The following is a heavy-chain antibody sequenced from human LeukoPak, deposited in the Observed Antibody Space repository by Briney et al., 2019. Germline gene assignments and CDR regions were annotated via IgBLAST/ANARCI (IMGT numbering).Heavy chain of an antibody. D-gene: IGHD1-1*01. J-gene: IGHJ4*02. V-gene: IGHV1-69*04. CDR2: IIPIFGIA. Sequence: GSSVKVSCKASGGTFSSCAISWVRQAPGQGLEWMGRIIPIFGIANYAQKFQGRVTITADKSTSTAYMELSSLRSEDTAVYYCARGRVRRVLDPYYFDYWGQGTLVTVSS. CDR1: GGTFSSCA. CDR3: ARGRVRRVLDPYYFDY.